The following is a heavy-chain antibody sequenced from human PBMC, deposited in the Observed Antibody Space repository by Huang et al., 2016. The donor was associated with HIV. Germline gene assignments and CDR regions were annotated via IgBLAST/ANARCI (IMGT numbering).Heavy chain of an antibody. CDR2: INTKTGKP. CDR3: ARYRLTGTFLDS. J-gene: IGHJ4*02. D-gene: IGHD3-9*01. Sequence: QVQLVQSGSELRKPGASVKVSCKASGYTFTTYRLIWVRQAPGQGLEWIGWINTKTGKPTYAQCFTGRFVFSLDTTVNTAYLQISSLKTDDTAKYFCARYRLTGTFLDSWGQGTQVTVSS. CDR1: GYTFTTYR. V-gene: IGHV7-4-1*02.